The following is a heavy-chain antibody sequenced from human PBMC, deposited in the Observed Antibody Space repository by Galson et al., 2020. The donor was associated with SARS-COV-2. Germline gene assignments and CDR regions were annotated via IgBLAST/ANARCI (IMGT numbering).Heavy chain of an antibody. CDR2: IYHRGNS. Sequence: TLSLTCAVSGDSISSNYWWNWVRQPPGKGLEWIGKIYHRGNSIQNPSLESRVTISIDESRNQFSLKLNSVTAADTAVYYCARSDTFQRYLPIDLWGQGTLVTVSS. V-gene: IGHV4-4*02. CDR3: ARSDTFQRYLPIDL. J-gene: IGHJ5*02. CDR1: GDSISSNYW. D-gene: IGHD1-20*01.